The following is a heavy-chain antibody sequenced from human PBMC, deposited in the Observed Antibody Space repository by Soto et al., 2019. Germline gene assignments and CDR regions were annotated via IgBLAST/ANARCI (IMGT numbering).Heavy chain of an antibody. Sequence: QVQLQESGPGLVKPSETLSLTCTVSGASISSYYWSWIRQSPGKGLEWIGYIYSSGSTNYNPSLKSRATLSVDTSKRQFSLRLSSVTAADPAVYYCARAVDLSSYDLDVWGQGATVTVSS. J-gene: IGHJ6*02. CDR1: GASISSYY. V-gene: IGHV4-59*08. CDR3: ARAVDLSSYDLDV. D-gene: IGHD5-12*01. CDR2: IYSSGST.